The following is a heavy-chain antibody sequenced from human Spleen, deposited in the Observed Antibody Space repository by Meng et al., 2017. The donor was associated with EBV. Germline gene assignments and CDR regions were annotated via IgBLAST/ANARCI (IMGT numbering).Heavy chain of an antibody. CDR2: IYYSGST. Sequence: HLHEPGQALANPSEPLSITCTVSGGYIRSISYFWGWIRQPHGKGLEWIWTIYYSGSTYYNPSLESRVTISVDTSKNQFSLKMNSVTAADTAVYYCARVRLAAGTYYFDYWGQGTLVTVSS. V-gene: IGHV4-39*01. CDR1: GGYIRSISYF. D-gene: IGHD6-13*01. CDR3: ARVRLAAGTYYFDY. J-gene: IGHJ4*02.